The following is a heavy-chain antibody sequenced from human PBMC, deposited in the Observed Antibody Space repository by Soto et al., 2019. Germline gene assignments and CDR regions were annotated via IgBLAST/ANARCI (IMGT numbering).Heavy chain of an antibody. D-gene: IGHD1-7*01. V-gene: IGHV4-59*01. CDR3: ARGLITGTTLFDY. CDR2: IYYSGST. CDR1: GGSISSYY. Sequence: SETLSLTCTVSGGSISSYYWSWIRQPPGKGLEWIGYIYYSGSTNYNPSLKSRVTISVDTSKNQFSLKLSSVTAADTAVYYCARGLITGTTLFDYWGQGTLVTVSS. J-gene: IGHJ4*02.